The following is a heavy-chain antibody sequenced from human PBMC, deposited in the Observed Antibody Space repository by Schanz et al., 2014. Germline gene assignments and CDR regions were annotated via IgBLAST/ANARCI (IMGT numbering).Heavy chain of an antibody. D-gene: IGHD6-13*01. J-gene: IGHJ4*02. Sequence: QVQLVQSGAEVKKPGSSVRVSCKASGGPLSSYPINWVRQAPGQGLEWMGGVIPMLGITNYAERFQGRVTNTADTSTAYMELSSLRSDDTALYYCARDRQNIASPATGFDSWGQGTLVTVSS. CDR3: ARDRQNIASPATGFDS. CDR1: GGPLSSYP. V-gene: IGHV1-69*04. CDR2: VIPMLGIT.